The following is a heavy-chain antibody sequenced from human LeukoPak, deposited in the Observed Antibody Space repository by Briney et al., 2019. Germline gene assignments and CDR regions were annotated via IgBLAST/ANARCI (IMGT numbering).Heavy chain of an antibody. J-gene: IGHJ3*02. CDR3: ARDAPLGYCSSTSCYDDAFDI. Sequence: AASVKVSCKASGGTFSSYAISWVRQAPGQGLEWMGRIIPILGIANYAQKFQGRVTITADKSTSTAYMELSSLRSEDTAVYYCARDAPLGYCSSTSCYDDAFDIWGQGTMVTVSS. D-gene: IGHD2-2*01. CDR1: GGTFSSYA. V-gene: IGHV1-69*04. CDR2: IIPILGIA.